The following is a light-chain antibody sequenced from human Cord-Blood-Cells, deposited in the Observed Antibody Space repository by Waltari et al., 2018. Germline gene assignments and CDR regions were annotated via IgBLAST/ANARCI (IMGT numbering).Light chain of an antibody. CDR3: QQYNSYSRT. CDR2: DAS. V-gene: IGKV1-5*01. J-gene: IGKJ1*01. Sequence: DIQMTQSPSTLSASVGDRVTITCRASQSISSWLAWYQQKPGKAPKLLIYDASSLESGVPERFSCSGSGTEFTLTISSLQPDDFATYYCQQYNSYSRTFGQGTKVEIK. CDR1: QSISSW.